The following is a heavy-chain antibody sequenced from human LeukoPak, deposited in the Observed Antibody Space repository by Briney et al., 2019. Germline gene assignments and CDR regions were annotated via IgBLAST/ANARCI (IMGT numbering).Heavy chain of an antibody. V-gene: IGHV4-34*01. CDR1: GGSFSGYS. J-gene: IGHJ2*01. Sequence: SETLSLTCVVYGGSFSGYSWSWIRQPPGKGLEWIGEINQRRNTNYNPSLKSRVTISIDTSKDQFSLKLSSVTAADTAVYFCARHGWHAWYFDLWGRGTLVTVSS. CDR3: ARHGWHAWYFDL. CDR2: INQRRNT. D-gene: IGHD6-19*01.